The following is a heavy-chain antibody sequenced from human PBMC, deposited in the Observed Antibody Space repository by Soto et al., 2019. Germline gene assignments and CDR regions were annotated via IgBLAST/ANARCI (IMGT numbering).Heavy chain of an antibody. D-gene: IGHD3-10*01. CDR3: ARAYGSGNKGYYYGMDV. J-gene: IGHJ6*02. V-gene: IGHV4-59*01. CDR2: IYYSGST. Sequence: SETLSLTCTVSGGSISSYYWSWIRQPPGKGLEWIGYIYYSGSTNYNPSLKSRVTISVDTSKNQFSLKLSSVTAADTAVYYCARAYGSGNKGYYYGMDVWGQGTTVTVSS. CDR1: GGSISSYY.